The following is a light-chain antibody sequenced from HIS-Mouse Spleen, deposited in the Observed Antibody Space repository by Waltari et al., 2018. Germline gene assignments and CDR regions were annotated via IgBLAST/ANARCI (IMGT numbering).Light chain of an antibody. V-gene: IGLV2-23*01. J-gene: IGLJ2*01. CDR3: CSYAGSSTVV. Sequence: QSALTQPASVSGSPGQSITISCTGTSSDVGRYNLVSWYQQNPGKAPKLMIYEGSKRPSGVSNLFSRSKSGNTASLTISGLQAEDEADYYCCSYAGSSTVVFGGGTKLTVL. CDR1: SSDVGRYNL. CDR2: EGS.